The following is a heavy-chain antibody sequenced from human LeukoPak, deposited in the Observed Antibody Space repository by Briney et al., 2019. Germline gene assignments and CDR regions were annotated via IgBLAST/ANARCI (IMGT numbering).Heavy chain of an antibody. Sequence: GGSLRLSCAASGFTFSSYGMTWVRQAPGMGLEWVSALTYSGGSTYYADSVKGRFTISRDNSKNTLYLQMNGLRAEDTAVFYCARNQGEGAFDIWGQGTIVTVSS. V-gene: IGHV3-23*01. D-gene: IGHD1-14*01. J-gene: IGHJ3*02. CDR2: LTYSGGST. CDR1: GFTFSSYG. CDR3: ARNQGEGAFDI.